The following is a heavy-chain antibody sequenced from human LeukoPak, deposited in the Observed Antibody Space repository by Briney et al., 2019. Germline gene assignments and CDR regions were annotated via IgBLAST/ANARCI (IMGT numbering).Heavy chain of an antibody. CDR3: AAHTAGRGSGY. Sequence: SETLSLTCSVSGASLSSYYWSWLRQPPGKGLERIGHIYDSGSTKYNPSLKSRVTIPVDTSKNQFSLTLSSATAADTAVYYCAAHTAGRGSGYWGQGILVAVSS. CDR1: GASLSSYY. V-gene: IGHV4-59*08. D-gene: IGHD5-12*01. J-gene: IGHJ4*02. CDR2: IYDSGST.